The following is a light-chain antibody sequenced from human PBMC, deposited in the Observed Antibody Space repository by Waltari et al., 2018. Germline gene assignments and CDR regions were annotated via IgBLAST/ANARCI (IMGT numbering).Light chain of an antibody. Sequence: QSVVTQPPSVSGTPGQRVTISCSGSNSNIGSNDVNWYPQLPGTAPKLLIYNNNQRPSGVPDRFSGSKSGSSASLAISGLQSEDEGDYYCASWDDSLTGSWVFGGGTKLTVL. CDR3: ASWDDSLTGSWV. CDR1: NSNIGSND. V-gene: IGLV1-44*01. J-gene: IGLJ3*02. CDR2: NNN.